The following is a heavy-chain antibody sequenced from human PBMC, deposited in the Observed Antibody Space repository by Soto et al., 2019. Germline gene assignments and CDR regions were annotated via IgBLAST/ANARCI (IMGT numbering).Heavy chain of an antibody. CDR3: ARGTADYYDSSGYFEY. Sequence: GGSLRLSCAASGFTFSTYSMTWVRQAPGKGLEWVSSISSSTTYIYYADSVKGRFTIARDNTKNSLYLQMNSLRAADTAIYYCARGTADYYDSSGYFEYWGQGTLVTVSS. V-gene: IGHV3-21*01. CDR2: ISSSTTYI. CDR1: GFTFSTYS. D-gene: IGHD3-22*01. J-gene: IGHJ4*02.